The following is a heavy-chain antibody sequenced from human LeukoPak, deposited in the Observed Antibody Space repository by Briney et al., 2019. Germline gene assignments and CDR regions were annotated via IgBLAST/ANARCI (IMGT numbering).Heavy chain of an antibody. V-gene: IGHV1-69*04. CDR2: IIPILGIA. D-gene: IGHD2-21*02. CDR1: GGTFSSYA. Sequence: GASVKVSCKASGGTFSSYAISWVRQAPGQGLEWMGRIIPILGIANYAQKFQGRVTIAADKSTSTAYMELSSLRSEDTAVYYCAREGVVTVYRPGLEFWYFDLWGRGTLVTVSS. CDR3: AREGVVTVYRPGLEFWYFDL. J-gene: IGHJ2*01.